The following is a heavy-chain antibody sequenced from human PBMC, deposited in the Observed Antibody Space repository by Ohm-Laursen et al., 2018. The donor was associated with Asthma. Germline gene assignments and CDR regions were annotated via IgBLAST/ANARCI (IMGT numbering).Heavy chain of an antibody. V-gene: IGHV3-30-3*01. CDR3: AREASYYYYGMDV. J-gene: IGHJ6*02. Sequence: SLRLSCTASGFTFSSYAMHWVRQAPGKGLEWVAVISYDGSNKYYADSVKGQFTISRDNSKNTLYLQMNSLRAEDTAVYYCAREASYYYYGMDVWGQGTTVTVSS. CDR2: ISYDGSNK. CDR1: GFTFSSYA.